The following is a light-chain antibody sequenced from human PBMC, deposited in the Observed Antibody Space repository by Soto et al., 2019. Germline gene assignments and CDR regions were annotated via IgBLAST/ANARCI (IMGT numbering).Light chain of an antibody. J-gene: IGKJ2*01. CDR2: KAS. V-gene: IGKV1-5*03. CDR1: QSVDSW. Sequence: DFQMTQSPSTLSASVGDRVTITCRASQSVDSWLAWYQQKPGKAPKVLIYKASTLESVVPSRFSGSGSGTEFTLTITNVQPEDVATYHCQQYSLFSPTTFGQGTRVEIK. CDR3: QQYSLFSPTT.